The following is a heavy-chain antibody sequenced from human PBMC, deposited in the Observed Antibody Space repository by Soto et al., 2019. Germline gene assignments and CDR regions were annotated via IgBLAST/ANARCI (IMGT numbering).Heavy chain of an antibody. CDR2: IYWNDDK. Sequence: SGPTLVNPTQTLTLTCIFSGFSLRTSGVGVGWIRQPPGKALEWLGFIYWNDDKRYSPSLKSRLTITKDSSKNQVVLTMTNMDPVDTATYYCAKSGSSGWYGWFDPWGQGTLVTVSS. V-gene: IGHV2-5*01. CDR3: AKSGSSGWYGWFDP. J-gene: IGHJ5*02. CDR1: GFSLRTSGVG. D-gene: IGHD6-19*01.